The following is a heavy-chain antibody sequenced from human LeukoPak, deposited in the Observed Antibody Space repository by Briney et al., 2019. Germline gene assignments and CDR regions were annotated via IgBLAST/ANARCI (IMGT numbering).Heavy chain of an antibody. CDR2: IIPIFGRA. J-gene: IGHJ5*02. CDR3: ARVGSGWYDP. CDR1: GGTFSSYA. D-gene: IGHD6-19*01. Sequence: SVKVSCKASGGTFSSYAISWVRQAPGQGLEWMGGIIPIFGRANYAQKFQGRVTITADESTSTAYMELSSLRSEDTAVYYCARVGSGWYDPWGQGTLVTVSS. V-gene: IGHV1-69*13.